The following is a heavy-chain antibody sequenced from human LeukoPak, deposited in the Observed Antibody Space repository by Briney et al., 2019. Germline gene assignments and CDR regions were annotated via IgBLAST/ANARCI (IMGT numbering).Heavy chain of an antibody. CDR2: INSDGSST. J-gene: IGHJ4*02. CDR3: ATGASAIYSSGVVFDY. CDR1: GFSISGYW. V-gene: IGHV3-74*01. Sequence: GGSLRLSCAASGFSISGYWMHWVRQAPGKGLVWVSRINSDGSSTNYADSMKGRFTISRDNAKNTAYLQLNSLRAEDTAFYYRATGASAIYSSGVVFDYWGQGTLVTVSS. D-gene: IGHD6-19*01.